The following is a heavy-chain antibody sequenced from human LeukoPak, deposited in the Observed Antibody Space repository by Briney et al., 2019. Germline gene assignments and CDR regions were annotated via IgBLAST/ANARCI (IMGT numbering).Heavy chain of an antibody. CDR2: ISYDGSNK. CDR3: AKAPGGYCSGGSCYFDY. V-gene: IGHV3-30*18. D-gene: IGHD2-15*01. J-gene: IGHJ4*02. CDR1: GFTFSSYG. Sequence: GGSLRLSCAGSGFTFSSYGMHWVRQAPGKGLEWVAVISYDGSNKYYADSVKGRFTISRDNSKNTLYLQMNSLRAEDTAVYYCAKAPGGYCSGGSCYFDYWGQGTLVTVSS.